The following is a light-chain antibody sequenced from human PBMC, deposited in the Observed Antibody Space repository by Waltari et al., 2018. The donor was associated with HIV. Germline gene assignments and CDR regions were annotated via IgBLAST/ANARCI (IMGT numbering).Light chain of an antibody. Sequence: DIVMTQSPLSLPVTPGEPASITCRSSQSLRHSNGYNYLDWYLQKPGQSPQLLIYLGFSQASGVPDRFSGSGSGTDFTLKISRVEAEDVGVYYCVQALETPSFGPGTKVDIK. J-gene: IGKJ3*01. V-gene: IGKV2-28*01. CDR1: QSLRHSNGYNY. CDR2: LGF. CDR3: VQALETPS.